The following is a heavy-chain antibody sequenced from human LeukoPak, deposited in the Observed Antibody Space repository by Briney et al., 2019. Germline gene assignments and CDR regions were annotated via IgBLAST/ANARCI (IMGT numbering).Heavy chain of an antibody. V-gene: IGHV3-73*01. J-gene: IGHJ3*02. D-gene: IGHD3-16*01. Sequence: GGSLRLSCAASGFTFSGSAMHWVRQASGKGLEWVGRIRSKANSYATAYAASVKGRFTISRDDSKNTAYLQVNSLKTEDTAVYYCTTSRIGGAFDIWGQGTMVTVSS. CDR2: IRSKANSYAT. CDR1: GFTFSGSA. CDR3: TTSRIGGAFDI.